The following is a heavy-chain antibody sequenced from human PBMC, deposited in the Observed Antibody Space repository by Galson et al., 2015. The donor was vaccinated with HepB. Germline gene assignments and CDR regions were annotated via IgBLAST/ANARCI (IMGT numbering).Heavy chain of an antibody. J-gene: IGHJ3*02. CDR1: GHTFSNYY. V-gene: IGHV1-46*01. CDR3: ARGEHAFDI. Sequence: SVKVSCKASGHTFSNYYMHWVRQAPGQGLEWMGVINRSVGTTNYAQKSQGRVTMTRDTSTNTVYMELSSLRSDDTAVYYCARGEHAFDIWGQGTMVTVSS. CDR2: INRSVGTT.